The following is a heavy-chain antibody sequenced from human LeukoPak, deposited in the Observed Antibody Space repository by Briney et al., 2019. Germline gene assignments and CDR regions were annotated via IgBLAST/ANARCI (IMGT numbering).Heavy chain of an antibody. CDR2: INHSGST. CDR3: ARRNRSRYYYYGMDV. CDR1: GGSFSGYY. Sequence: SETLSLTCAVYGGSFSGYYWSWIRQPPGKGLEWIGEINHSGSTNYNPSLKSRVTISVDTSKNQFSLKLSSVTAADTAVYYCARRNRSRYYYYGMDVWGQGTTVTVSS. J-gene: IGHJ6*02. V-gene: IGHV4-34*01. D-gene: IGHD1-14*01.